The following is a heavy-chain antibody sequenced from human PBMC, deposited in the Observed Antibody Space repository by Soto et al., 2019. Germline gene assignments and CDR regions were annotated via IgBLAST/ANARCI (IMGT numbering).Heavy chain of an antibody. CDR1: GFSFSNFG. V-gene: IGHV3-30*18. D-gene: IGHD3-16*01. J-gene: IGHJ1*01. Sequence: QVQLVESGGGVAQPGTSLRLSCIASGFSFSNFGLHWVRQGPGKGLEWVAVISFDGNIKKYADSVKGRFTISRDSPKNTLFLQMNSLKTEDTAIYYCAKMAHFGGVMTLPAADVTQWGQGTLVIVSA. CDR3: AKMAHFGGVMTLPAADVTQ. CDR2: ISFDGNIK.